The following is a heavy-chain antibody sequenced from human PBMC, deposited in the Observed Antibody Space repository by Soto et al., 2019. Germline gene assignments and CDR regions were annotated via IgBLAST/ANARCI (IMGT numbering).Heavy chain of an antibody. CDR2: ISWDGLAQ. D-gene: IGHD1-1*01. Sequence: LRLSCEASGFTFSRYGMHWVRQAPGMGLEWVAVISWDGLAQYYGDSVKGRFTISRDNSQSTLYLQMNSLRTEDTAIYYCAKETIQVGGPNYFDYWGQGVLVTVSS. V-gene: IGHV3-30*18. J-gene: IGHJ4*02. CDR3: AKETIQVGGPNYFDY. CDR1: GFTFSRYG.